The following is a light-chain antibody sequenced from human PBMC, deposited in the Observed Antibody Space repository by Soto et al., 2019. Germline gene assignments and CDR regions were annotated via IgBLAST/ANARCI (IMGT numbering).Light chain of an antibody. V-gene: IGKV3-15*01. CDR1: QSVSSN. CDR3: QQYNDWSPLYT. Sequence: EIVMTQSPPTLSVSPGERATLSCRASQSVSSNLAWYQHKPGQAPRLLIHGASTRATDIPARFSGSGSGTEFTLTISSLQSADFAVSYCQQYNDWSPLYTFGQGTKLEIK. CDR2: GAS. J-gene: IGKJ2*01.